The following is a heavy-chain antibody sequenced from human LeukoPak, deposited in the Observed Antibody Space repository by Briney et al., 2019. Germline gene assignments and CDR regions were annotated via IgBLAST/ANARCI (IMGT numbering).Heavy chain of an antibody. Sequence: SVKVPCKASGGTFSSYAISWVRQAPGQGLEWMGGIIPIFGTANYAQKFQGRVTITADESTNTAYMELSSLRSEDTAVYYCASKRGYSYGFDYWGQGTLVTVSS. V-gene: IGHV1-69*13. CDR2: IIPIFGTA. CDR1: GGTFSSYA. D-gene: IGHD5-18*01. J-gene: IGHJ4*02. CDR3: ASKRGYSYGFDY.